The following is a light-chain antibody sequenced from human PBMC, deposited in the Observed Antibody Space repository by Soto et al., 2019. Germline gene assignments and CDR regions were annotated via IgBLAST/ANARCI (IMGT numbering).Light chain of an antibody. CDR1: QSISSN. CDR3: QQYNNWPGT. CDR2: GAS. J-gene: IGKJ4*01. Sequence: TLSVSPGERVTLSCRASQSISSNLAWYHQKPGQAPRLLIYGASTRATGIPARFSGSGSGTEFTLTISSLQSEDFAVYYCQQYNNWPGTFGQGSRVEIK. V-gene: IGKV3-15*01.